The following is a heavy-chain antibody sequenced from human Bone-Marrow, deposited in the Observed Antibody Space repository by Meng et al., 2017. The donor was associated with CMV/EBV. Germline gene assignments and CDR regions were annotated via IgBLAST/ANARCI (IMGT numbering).Heavy chain of an antibody. V-gene: IGHV3-48*04. J-gene: IGHJ6*02. D-gene: IGHD3-3*01. Sequence: ETLSLTCAASGFTFSSYSMNWVRQAPGKGLEWVSYISSSSSTIYYADSVKGRFTISRDNAKNSLYLQMNSLRAEDTAVYYCARPYDFWSGYLNSMDVWGQGTTVTVSS. CDR1: GFTFSSYS. CDR3: ARPYDFWSGYLNSMDV. CDR2: ISSSSSTI.